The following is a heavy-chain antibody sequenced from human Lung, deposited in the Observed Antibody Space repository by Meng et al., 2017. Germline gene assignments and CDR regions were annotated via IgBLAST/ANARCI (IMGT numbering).Heavy chain of an antibody. J-gene: IGHJ4*02. D-gene: IGHD4-23*01. CDR1: GFTFSGYG. Sequence: GESLKISCAASGFTFSGYGMHWVRQAPGKGLEGVAVIWYDGSYDYYADSVKGRFTISRDNSKNTLYLQVNSLRAEDTAVYYCARSALDGNMFYFAYWGQGTLVTVSS. CDR2: IWYDGSYD. V-gene: IGHV3-33*01. CDR3: ARSALDGNMFYFAY.